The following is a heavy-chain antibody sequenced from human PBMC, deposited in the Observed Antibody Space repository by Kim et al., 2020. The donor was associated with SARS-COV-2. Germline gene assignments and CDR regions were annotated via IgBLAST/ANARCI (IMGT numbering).Heavy chain of an antibody. V-gene: IGHV1-3*01. Sequence: ASVKVSCKASGYTFTSYAMHWVRQAPGQRLEWMGWINAGNGNTKYSQKFQGRVTITRDTSASTAYMELSSLRSEDTAVYYCARDGSTVGYYYYGMDVWGQGTTVTVSS. CDR1: GYTFTSYA. CDR3: ARDGSTVGYYYYGMDV. J-gene: IGHJ6*02. CDR2: INAGNGNT. D-gene: IGHD1-26*01.